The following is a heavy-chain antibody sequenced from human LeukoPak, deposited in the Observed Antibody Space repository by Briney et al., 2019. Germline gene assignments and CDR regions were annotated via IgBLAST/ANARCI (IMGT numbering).Heavy chain of an antibody. D-gene: IGHD6-25*01. V-gene: IGHV4-34*01. J-gene: IGHJ5*02. CDR2: INHSGST. CDR1: GGSFSGYY. Sequence: PSETLSLTCAVSGGSFSGYYWSWIRQPPGKGLEWIGEINHSGSTNYNPSLKSRVTISVDTSKNQFSLKLSSVTAADTAVYYCARRVVAAARNWFDPWGQGTLVTVSS. CDR3: ARRVVAAARNWFDP.